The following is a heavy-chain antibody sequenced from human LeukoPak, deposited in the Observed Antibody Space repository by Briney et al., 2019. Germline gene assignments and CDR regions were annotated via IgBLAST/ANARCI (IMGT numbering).Heavy chain of an antibody. V-gene: IGHV4-39*01. CDR3: ARSIAGDGPTHNWFGP. CDR1: GGSITTTSTY. J-gene: IGHJ5*02. CDR2: IYYSGTT. Sequence: PSETLSLTCTVSGGSITTTSTYWGWVRQPPGKGLEWGGRIYYSGTTYYNPSLKSRVTIFVDTSKNQFSLKLSSVTAADMATYYCARSIAGDGPTHNWFGPWGQGALVTVSS. D-gene: IGHD6-13*01.